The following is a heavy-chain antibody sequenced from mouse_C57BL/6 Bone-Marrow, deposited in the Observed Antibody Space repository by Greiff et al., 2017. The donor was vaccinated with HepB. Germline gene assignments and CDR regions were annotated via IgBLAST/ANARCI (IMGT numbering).Heavy chain of an antibody. J-gene: IGHJ3*01. CDR2: IYPGDGDT. CDR1: GYAFSSSW. CDR3: ARCGARKEFAY. Sequence: QVQLQQSGPELVKPGASVKISCKASGYAFSSSWMNWVKQRPGKGLEWIGRIYPGDGDTNYNGKFQGKATLTADKSSSTAYMQLSSLTSEDSAVYFCARCGARKEFAYWGQGTLVTVSA. V-gene: IGHV1-82*01.